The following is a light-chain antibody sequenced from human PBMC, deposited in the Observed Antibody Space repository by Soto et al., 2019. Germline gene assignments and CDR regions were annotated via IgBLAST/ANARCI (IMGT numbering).Light chain of an antibody. CDR2: DAS. CDR3: QRYDNLPFT. Sequence: DIQMTQSPSSLSASVGDRVTITCQASQDISNYLNWYQQKPWKAPKLLIYDASNLETGVPSRFNGSGSGRDFTFTISSLQPEDIATYYCQRYDNLPFTFGPGTKVHIK. V-gene: IGKV1-33*01. CDR1: QDISNY. J-gene: IGKJ3*01.